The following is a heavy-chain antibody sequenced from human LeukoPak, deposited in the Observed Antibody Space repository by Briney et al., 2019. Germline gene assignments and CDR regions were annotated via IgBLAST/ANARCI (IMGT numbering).Heavy chain of an antibody. CDR1: GFTFSSYS. V-gene: IGHV3-21*01. D-gene: IGHD3-9*01. Sequence: GGSLRLSCAASGFTFSSYSMNWVRQAPGKGLEWVSSISSSSSYIYYADSVKGRFTISRDNAKNSLYLYMNSLRAEDTAVYYCATSYDILIGYFGSWGQGTLVTVSS. J-gene: IGHJ4*02. CDR2: ISSSSSYI. CDR3: ATSYDILIGYFGS.